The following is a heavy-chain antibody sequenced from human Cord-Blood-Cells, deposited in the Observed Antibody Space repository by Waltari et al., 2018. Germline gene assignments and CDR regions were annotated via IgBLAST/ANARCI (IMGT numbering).Heavy chain of an antibody. Sequence: EVQLVETGGGLIQPGGSLRLSCAASGFTVSSHYMSWVRPAPGKGLEWVSVIYSGGSTYYADSVKGRFTISRDNSKNTLYLQMNSLRAEDTAVYYCARKGRSAGDNWNYAFDIWGQGTMVTVSS. V-gene: IGHV3-53*02. J-gene: IGHJ3*02. CDR3: ARKGRSAGDNWNYAFDI. CDR1: GFTVSSHY. CDR2: IYSGGST. D-gene: IGHD1-7*01.